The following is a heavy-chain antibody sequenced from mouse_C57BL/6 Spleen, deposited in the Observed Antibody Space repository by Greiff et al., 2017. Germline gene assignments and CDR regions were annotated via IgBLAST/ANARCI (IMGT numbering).Heavy chain of an antibody. D-gene: IGHD1-1*01. CDR2: IYPGDGDT. V-gene: IGHV1-80*01. CDR3: ARKDGSSYPHWYFDV. Sequence: QVQLQQSGAELVKPGASVKISCKASGYAFSSYWMNWVKQRPGKGLEWIGQIYPGDGDTNYNGKFKGKATLTADKSSSTASMQLSSLTSEDSAVYFCARKDGSSYPHWYFDVWGTGTTVTVSS. CDR1: GYAFSSYW. J-gene: IGHJ1*03.